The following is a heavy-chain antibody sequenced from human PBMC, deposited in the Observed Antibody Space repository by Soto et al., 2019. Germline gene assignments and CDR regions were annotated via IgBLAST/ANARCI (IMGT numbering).Heavy chain of an antibody. V-gene: IGHV3-30*04. Sequence: VGSLRLSFAASGFTFSTYAMHWGGQAPGKGLEWVAVISYDGSNKHYADSVKGRFTISRDNSKNTLYLQMNSLRAEDTAVYYFASLTVLDLVVYLEYWGQGTLVSVSS. CDR3: ASLTVLDLVVYLEY. CDR2: ISYDGSNK. CDR1: GFTFSTYA. D-gene: IGHD2-15*01. J-gene: IGHJ4*02.